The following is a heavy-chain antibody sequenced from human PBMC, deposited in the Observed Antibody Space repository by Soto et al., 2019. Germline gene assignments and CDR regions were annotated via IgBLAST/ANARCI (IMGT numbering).Heavy chain of an antibody. CDR2: ISGSGGST. V-gene: IGHV3-23*01. CDR1: GFTFSSYA. D-gene: IGHD3-10*01. CDR3: AKSYGSGSYYYYYYYYMDV. Sequence: GGSLRLSCAASGFTFSSYAMSWVRQAPGKGLEWVSAISGSGGSTYYADSVKGRFTISRDNSKNTLYLQMNSLRAEDTAVYYCAKSYGSGSYYYYYYYYMDVWGKGTTVTVS. J-gene: IGHJ6*03.